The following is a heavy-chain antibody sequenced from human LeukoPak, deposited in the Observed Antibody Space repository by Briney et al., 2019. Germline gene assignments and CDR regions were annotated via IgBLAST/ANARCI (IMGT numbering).Heavy chain of an antibody. CDR1: GFTFSSYG. J-gene: IGHJ4*02. V-gene: IGHV3-30*02. D-gene: IGHD3-3*01. CDR3: AKDYRRNYDFWSGYYSDY. Sequence: GGSLRLSCAGSGFTFSSYGMHWVRQAPGRGLEGVAFIRYDGSNKYYADSVKGRFTISRDNSKNTLYLQMNSLRAEDTAVYYCAKDYRRNYDFWSGYYSDYWGQGTLVTVSS. CDR2: IRYDGSNK.